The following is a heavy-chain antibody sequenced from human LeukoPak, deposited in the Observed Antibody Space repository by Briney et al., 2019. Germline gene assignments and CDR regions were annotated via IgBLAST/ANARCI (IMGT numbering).Heavy chain of an antibody. Sequence: GGSLRLSCAASGLTFSSYSMNWVRQAPGKGLEWVSSISSSSSYIYYADSVKGRFTISRDNAKNSLYLQMNSLRAEDTAVYYCARSRDGYNPKYFDYWGQGTLVTVSS. CDR3: ARSRDGYNPKYFDY. CDR2: ISSSSSYI. V-gene: IGHV3-21*01. J-gene: IGHJ4*02. D-gene: IGHD5-24*01. CDR1: GLTFSSYS.